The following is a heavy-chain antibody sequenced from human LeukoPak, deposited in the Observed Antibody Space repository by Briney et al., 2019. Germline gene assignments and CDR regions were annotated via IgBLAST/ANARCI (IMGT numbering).Heavy chain of an antibody. J-gene: IGHJ4*02. CDR1: GGSMSSKY. V-gene: IGHV4-59*01. Sequence: SETLSPTCTVSGGSMSSKYWSWIRQPPGKGLDGIGYVYYTGGTDYHPSLKTRTTISIDTSKSQFALKLTSVTAADTAVYFCARGTAQYYYNGSGYQFYFDYWGQGALVTVSS. D-gene: IGHD3-22*01. CDR2: VYYTGGT. CDR3: ARGTAQYYYNGSGYQFYFDY.